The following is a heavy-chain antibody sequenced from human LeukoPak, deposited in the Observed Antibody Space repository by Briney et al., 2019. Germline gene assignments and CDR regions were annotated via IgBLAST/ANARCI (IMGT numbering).Heavy chain of an antibody. CDR1: GYTFTIYG. V-gene: IGHV1-18*01. CDR3: ARVGDDYGDYVARY. D-gene: IGHD4-17*01. CDR2: ISAYNGNT. Sequence: ASVTVSFTASGYTFTIYGISWVRQAPGQGLEWMGWISAYNGNTNYAQKLQGRVTMTTDTSTSTAYMELRSLRSDDTAVYYCARVGDDYGDYVARYWGQGTLVTVSS. J-gene: IGHJ4*02.